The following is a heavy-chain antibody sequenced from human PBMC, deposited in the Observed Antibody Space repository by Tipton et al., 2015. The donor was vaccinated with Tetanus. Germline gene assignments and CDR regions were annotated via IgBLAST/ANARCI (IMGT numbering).Heavy chain of an antibody. J-gene: IGHJ5*02. CDR3: ARAPYYTNQRIRFDP. CDR2: THHSGNT. Sequence: LRLSCSVSGASISSYYWNWIRQVPGKGLEWIGYTHHSGNTNYNPSLSGRVTTSVDTSKNQFSLKMSSVTAADTAVYYCARAPYYTNQRIRFDPWGQGILVTVSS. V-gene: IGHV4-59*12. CDR1: GASISSYY. D-gene: IGHD4-11*01.